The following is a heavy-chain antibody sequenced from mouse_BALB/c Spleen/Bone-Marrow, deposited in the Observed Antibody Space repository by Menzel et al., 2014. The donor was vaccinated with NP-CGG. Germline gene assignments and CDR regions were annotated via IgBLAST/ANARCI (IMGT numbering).Heavy chain of an antibody. J-gene: IGHJ1*01. V-gene: IGHV14-3*02. CDR1: GSNIKDTY. D-gene: IGHD1-1*01. CDR2: IDPANGNT. CDR3: ASYYYGRYFDV. Sequence: VQLKESGAELVKPGASVKLSCTASGSNIKDTYMHWVKQRPEQGLEWIGRIDPANGNTKYDPKFQGKATITADTSSNTAYLQLSSLTSEDTAVYYCASYYYGRYFDVWGAGTTVTVSS.